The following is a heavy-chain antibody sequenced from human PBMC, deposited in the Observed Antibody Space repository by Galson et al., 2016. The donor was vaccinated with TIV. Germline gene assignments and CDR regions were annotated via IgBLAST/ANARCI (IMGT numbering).Heavy chain of an antibody. CDR1: GYPFAGQY. V-gene: IGHV1-2*02. J-gene: IGHJ3*02. D-gene: IGHD4-17*01. CDR2: INPNGGDT. CDR3: ARDPSPVTTSPFDI. Sequence: SVKVSCKASGYPFAGQYLHWVRQAPGQGLEWMGWINPNGGDTNYAQKFQNRVTTTRDTSINTAYMELSNLKSDDTAVYYCARDPSPVTTSPFDIWGQGTMVTVSS.